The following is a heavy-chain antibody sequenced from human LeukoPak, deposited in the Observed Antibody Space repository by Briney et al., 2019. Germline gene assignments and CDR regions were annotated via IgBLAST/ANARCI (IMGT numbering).Heavy chain of an antibody. Sequence: GGSLRLPCQTSGFTFGNYAMSWVRQAQGKELEWISAISTNGVNTYYADSVKGRFTISRDNSRHTLSLQMNGLRADDTAVYYCAKGSAAARPYYFDSWGQGTLVAVSS. J-gene: IGHJ4*02. D-gene: IGHD6-6*01. CDR2: ISTNGVNT. V-gene: IGHV3-23*01. CDR3: AKGSAAARPYYFDS. CDR1: GFTFGNYA.